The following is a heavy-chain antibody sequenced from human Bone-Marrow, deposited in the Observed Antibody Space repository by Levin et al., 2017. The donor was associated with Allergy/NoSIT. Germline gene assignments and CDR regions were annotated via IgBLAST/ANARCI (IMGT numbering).Heavy chain of an antibody. CDR1: GGSISNGGYY. D-gene: IGHD2-15*01. V-gene: IGHV4-31*03. CDR3: ASAGYCSGGSCLPFDY. CDR2: IYYSGST. J-gene: IGHJ4*02. Sequence: MASETLSLTCTVSGGSISNGGYYWSWIRQHPGKGLEWIGYIYYSGSTYYNPSLKSRVTISVDTSKNQFSLKLSSVTAADTAVYYCASAGYCSGGSCLPFDYWGQGTLVTVSS.